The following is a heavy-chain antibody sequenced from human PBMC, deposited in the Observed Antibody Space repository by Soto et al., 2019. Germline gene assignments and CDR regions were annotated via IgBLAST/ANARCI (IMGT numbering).Heavy chain of an antibody. CDR3: ARAPGISAAGSYNMDV. J-gene: IGHJ6*02. V-gene: IGHV4-4*02. D-gene: IGHD6-25*01. CDR2: IYHSGST. Sequence: PSETLSLTCAVSGGSISSSNWWSWVRQPPGKGLEWIGEIYHSGSTKYNPSLKRRITISVDKSKNQFSLNLTSVTAADTAVYYCARAPGISAAGSYNMDVWGQGTTVTVSS. CDR1: GGSISSSNW.